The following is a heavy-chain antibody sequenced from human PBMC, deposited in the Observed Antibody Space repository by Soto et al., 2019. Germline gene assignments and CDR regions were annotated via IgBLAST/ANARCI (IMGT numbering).Heavy chain of an antibody. J-gene: IGHJ4*02. CDR2: IYWDDDK. V-gene: IGHV2-5*02. CDR1: GFSLSTSGVG. Sequence: VSGPTLVNPTQTLTLTCSFSGFSLSTSGVGVGWIRQPPGKALEWLALIYWDDDKRYSPSLKSRLTITKDTSKNQVVLTMTNMDPVDTATYYCAHRYYDILTGYYNYFDYWGQGTLVTVSS. D-gene: IGHD3-9*01. CDR3: AHRYYDILTGYYNYFDY.